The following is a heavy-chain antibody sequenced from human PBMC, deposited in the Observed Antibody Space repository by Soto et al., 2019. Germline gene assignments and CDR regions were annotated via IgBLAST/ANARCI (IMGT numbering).Heavy chain of an antibody. Sequence: QVQLVESGGGVVQPGRSLRLSCAASGFTFSSYGMHWVRQAPGKGLEWVAVIWYDGSNTYYADSVKGRFTISRDNSKNTLYLQMNSLRAEDTAVYYCARERSSSWYAYYGMDVWGQGTTVTVSS. J-gene: IGHJ6*02. CDR2: IWYDGSNT. CDR1: GFTFSSYG. CDR3: ARERSSSWYAYYGMDV. D-gene: IGHD6-13*01. V-gene: IGHV3-33*01.